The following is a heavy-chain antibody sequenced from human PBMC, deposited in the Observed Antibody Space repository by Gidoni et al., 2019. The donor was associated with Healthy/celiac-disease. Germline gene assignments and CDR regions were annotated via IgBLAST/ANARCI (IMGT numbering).Heavy chain of an antibody. Sequence: VQLVESGGGLVQPGGSLRLSCAASGFTSSSYWMHWVRQAPGKGLVWVSRINSDGSSTSYADSVKGRFTISRDNAKNTLYLQMNSLRAEDTAVYYCARDQEYQLLLDYWGQGTLVTVSS. CDR2: INSDGSST. V-gene: IGHV3-74*01. CDR1: GFTSSSYW. D-gene: IGHD2-2*01. J-gene: IGHJ4*02. CDR3: ARDQEYQLLLDY.